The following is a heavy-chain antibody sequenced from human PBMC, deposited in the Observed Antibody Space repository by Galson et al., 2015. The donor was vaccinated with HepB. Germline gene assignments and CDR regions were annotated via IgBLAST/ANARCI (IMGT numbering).Heavy chain of an antibody. D-gene: IGHD5-12*01. V-gene: IGHV1-69*02. J-gene: IGHJ4*02. CDR3: AREGGYSGYLGEFDY. CDR1: GGTFSSYT. Sequence: SVKVSCKASGGTFSSYTISWVRQAPGQGLEWMGRIIPILGIANYAQKFQGRVTITADKSTSTAYMELSSLRSEDTAVYYCAREGGYSGYLGEFDYWGQGTLVTVSS. CDR2: IIPILGIA.